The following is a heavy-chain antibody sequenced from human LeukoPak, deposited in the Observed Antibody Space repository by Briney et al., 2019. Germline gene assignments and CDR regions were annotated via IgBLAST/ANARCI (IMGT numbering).Heavy chain of an antibody. Sequence: SVKVSCKASGGTFSSYAISWVRQAPGQGLEWMGGIVPIFGTANYAQKFQGRVTITADESTSTAYMELSSLRSEDTAVYYCARENRQITIFGVVTYYFDYWGQGTLVTVSS. J-gene: IGHJ4*02. CDR2: IVPIFGTA. CDR3: ARENRQITIFGVVTYYFDY. CDR1: GGTFSSYA. V-gene: IGHV1-69*13. D-gene: IGHD3-3*01.